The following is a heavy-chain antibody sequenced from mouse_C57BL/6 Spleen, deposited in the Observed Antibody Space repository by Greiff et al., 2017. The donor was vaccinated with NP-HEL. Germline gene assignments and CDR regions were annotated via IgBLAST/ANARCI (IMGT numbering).Heavy chain of an antibody. D-gene: IGHD1-1*01. CDR2: ILPGSGST. CDR1: GYTFTGYW. CDR3: ASRDFSTTVVAFDY. V-gene: IGHV1-9*01. J-gene: IGHJ2*01. Sequence: VQLQQSGAELMKPGASVKLSCKAPGYTFTGYWIEWVKQRPGHGLEWIGEILPGSGSTNYNEKFKGKATFTADTSSNTAYMQLSSLTTEDSAIYYCASRDFSTTVVAFDYWGQGTTLTVSS.